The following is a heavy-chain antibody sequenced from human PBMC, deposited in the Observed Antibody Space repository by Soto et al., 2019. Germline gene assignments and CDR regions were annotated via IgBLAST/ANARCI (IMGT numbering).Heavy chain of an antibody. J-gene: IGHJ4*02. D-gene: IGHD5-12*01. CDR1: GGSISSSNYY. CDR2: IYYSGST. V-gene: IGHV4-39*01. Sequence: SETLSLTCTVSGGSISSSNYYWGWIRQPPGKGLEWIGSIYYSGSTYYNPSLKSRVTISVDTSKNQFSLKLSSVTAADTAVYYCARQAPSGEYSGFDSGSFDYWGQGTLVTVSS. CDR3: ARQAPSGEYSGFDSGSFDY.